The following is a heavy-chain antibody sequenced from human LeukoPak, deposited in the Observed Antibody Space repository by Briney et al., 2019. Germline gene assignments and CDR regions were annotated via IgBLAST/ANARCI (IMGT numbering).Heavy chain of an antibody. J-gene: IGHJ4*02. CDR2: ISSSGSTI. Sequence: HSGGSLRLSCAASGFTFSSYEMNWVRQAPGKGLEWVSYISSSGSTIYYADSVKGRFTISRDNAKNSLYLQMNSLRAEDTAVYYCARPYSGSSDDYWGQGTLVTVSS. V-gene: IGHV3-48*03. CDR3: ARPYSGSSDDY. CDR1: GFTFSSYE. D-gene: IGHD1-26*01.